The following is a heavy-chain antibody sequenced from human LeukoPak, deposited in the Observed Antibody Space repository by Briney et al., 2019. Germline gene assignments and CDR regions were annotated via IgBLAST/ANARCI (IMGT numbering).Heavy chain of an antibody. J-gene: IGHJ6*03. V-gene: IGHV4-38-2*01. CDR1: GYSISTGYY. CDR2: IYHSGST. Sequence: PSETLSLTCAVSGYSISTGYYWGWIRQPPGKGLEWIGSIYHSGSTFHNPSLKSRVTMSVDTSKNQFSLTLTSVTAADTAVYFCARGTNPGQQLNSNYMDVWGKGTTVTVSS. CDR3: ARGTNPGQQLNSNYMDV. D-gene: IGHD6-13*01.